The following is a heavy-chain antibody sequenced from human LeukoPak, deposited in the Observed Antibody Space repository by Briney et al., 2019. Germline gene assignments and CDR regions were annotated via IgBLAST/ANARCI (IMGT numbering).Heavy chain of an antibody. CDR3: ARHLRTFWSGDYKEPGLLHYYYYGMDV. Sequence: GESLTISCKGSGYSFTSYWIGWVRQMTGKGLAWMGIIYPGASDTRNSPSFQGQVTISADKSISTAYLQWSSLKASDTAMYYCARHLRTFWSGDYKEPGLLHYYYYGMDVWGQGTTVTVSS. CDR2: IYPGASDT. D-gene: IGHD3-3*01. CDR1: GYSFTSYW. V-gene: IGHV5-51*01. J-gene: IGHJ6*02.